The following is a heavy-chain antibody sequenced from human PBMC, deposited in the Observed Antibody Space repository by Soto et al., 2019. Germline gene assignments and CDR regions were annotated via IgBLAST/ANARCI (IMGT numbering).Heavy chain of an antibody. CDR2: ISAYNGNT. V-gene: IGHV1-18*01. D-gene: IGHD5-18*01. J-gene: IGHJ4*02. Sequence: QVQLVQSGAEVKKPGASVKVSCKASGYTFTSYGITWVRQAPGQGLEWMGWISAYNGNTSYAQKLQGRVTMTTDTSTSTDYMELRRMGSDDTAVYYCASDRGYSSDYWGQGTLVTVSS. CDR3: ASDRGYSSDY. CDR1: GYTFTSYG.